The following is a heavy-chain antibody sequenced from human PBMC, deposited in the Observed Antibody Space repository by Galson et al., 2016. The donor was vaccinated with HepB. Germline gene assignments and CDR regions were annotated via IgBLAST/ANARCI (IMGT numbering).Heavy chain of an antibody. J-gene: IGHJ4*02. V-gene: IGHV1-69*13. CDR3: ARDVYCGGDFYLVY. D-gene: IGHD2-21*02. CDR1: GGTFSSYA. Sequence: SVKVSCKASGGTFSSYAISWVRQAPGQGLEWMGGIIPIFGTANYAQKFQGRVTITADESTSTAYMELSSLRSEDTAVYYCARDVYCGGDFYLVYWGQGTLVTVSS. CDR2: IIPIFGTA.